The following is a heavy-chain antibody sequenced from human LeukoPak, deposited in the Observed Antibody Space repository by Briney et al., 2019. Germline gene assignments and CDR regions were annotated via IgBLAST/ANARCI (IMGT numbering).Heavy chain of an antibody. CDR3: ARTTYYYDSSGYYYVVAFDI. D-gene: IGHD3-22*01. V-gene: IGHV1-18*01. J-gene: IGHJ3*02. CDR2: ITAYKGNT. CDR1: GGTFSSYA. Sequence: ASVKVSCKASGGTFSSYAISWVRQAPGQGLEWMGWITAYKGNTNYAQKLQGRVTMTTDTSTNTAYMELRSLRSDDTAVYYCARTTYYYDSSGYYYVVAFDIWGQGTVVTISS.